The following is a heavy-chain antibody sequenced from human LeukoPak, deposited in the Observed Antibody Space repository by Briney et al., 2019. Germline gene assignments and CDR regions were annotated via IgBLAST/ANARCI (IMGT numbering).Heavy chain of an antibody. J-gene: IGHJ4*02. CDR2: IKQDGNEK. D-gene: IGHD4-23*01. CDR1: GFTFSSYW. Sequence: GGSLRLSCAASGFTFSSYWMSWVRQAPGKGLEWVANIKQDGNEKYYLDSVRGRFTISRDNAKNSLYLQMNSLRAEDTAVYYCARDLGKIGGNSSPFDYWGLGTLVTVSS. CDR3: ARDLGKIGGNSSPFDY. V-gene: IGHV3-7*01.